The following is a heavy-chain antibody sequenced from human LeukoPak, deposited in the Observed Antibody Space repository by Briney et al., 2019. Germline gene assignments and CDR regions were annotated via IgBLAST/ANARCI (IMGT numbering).Heavy chain of an antibody. CDR3: ARGRSSSFFDYYYYMDV. J-gene: IGHJ6*03. CDR1: GGSISSYY. V-gene: IGHV4-59*12. CDR2: IYYSGST. Sequence: PSETLSLTCTVSGGSISSYYWSWIREPPGRGLEWIGYIYYSGSTNYNPSLKSRVTISVDTSKNQFSLKLSSVTAADTAVYYCARGRSSSFFDYYYYMDVWGKGTTVTVSS. D-gene: IGHD6-13*01.